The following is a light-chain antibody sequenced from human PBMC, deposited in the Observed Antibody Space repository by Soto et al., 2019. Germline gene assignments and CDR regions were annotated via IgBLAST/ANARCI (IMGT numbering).Light chain of an antibody. CDR2: GAS. V-gene: IGKV3-15*01. Sequence: EIVLTQSPDTLSLSPGERATLSCRASQSVSTNSLAWYQQKPGQAPRLLIYGASTRATGIPARFSGSGSGTEFTLTISSLQSEDFAVYYCQQYNNWPPRTFGQGTKVDIK. J-gene: IGKJ1*01. CDR3: QQYNNWPPRT. CDR1: QSVSTN.